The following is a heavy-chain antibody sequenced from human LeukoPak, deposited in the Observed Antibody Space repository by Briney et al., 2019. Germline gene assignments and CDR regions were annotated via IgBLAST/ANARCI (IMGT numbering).Heavy chain of an antibody. D-gene: IGHD3-22*01. CDR1: GGTFSSYA. Sequence: SVKVSCKASGGTFSSYAISWVRHAPGQGLEWMGGIIPIFGTANYAQTFQDRVTITADKSTSTAYMELSSLRSEDTAVYYCARTKGHYSSGYLAGVDYWGQGTLVTVSS. CDR2: IIPIFGTA. J-gene: IGHJ4*02. CDR3: ARTKGHYSSGYLAGVDY. V-gene: IGHV1-69*06.